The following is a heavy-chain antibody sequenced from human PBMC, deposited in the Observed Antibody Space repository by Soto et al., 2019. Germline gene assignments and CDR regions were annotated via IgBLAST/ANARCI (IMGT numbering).Heavy chain of an antibody. V-gene: IGHV3-33*01. CDR3: AVWSDNKVVEP. D-gene: IGHD1-1*01. CDR2: IWYDGSEK. CDR1: GFTFRSHG. Sequence: QVQLVESGGGVVQPGRSLRLSCEASGFTFRSHGMHWVRQAPGKGLEWLAVIWYDGSEKYYADSVKGRFTISRDNSKNTLYLQMNSLTVEDTAVYYCAVWSDNKVVEPWRQGTVVTVS. J-gene: IGHJ5*02.